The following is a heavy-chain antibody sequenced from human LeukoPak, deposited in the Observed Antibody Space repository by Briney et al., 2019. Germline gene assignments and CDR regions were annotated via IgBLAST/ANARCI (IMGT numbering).Heavy chain of an antibody. CDR1: GFAFSTYA. Sequence: PGGSLRLSCAASGFAFSTYAMHWVRQAPGKGLEWVTLISYDGTNKYYADSVKGRFTISRDNSDNTLYLQMNSLRAEDTAVYYCARPDYGGNLDGAFDIWGQGTMVTVSS. V-gene: IGHV3-30-3*01. CDR2: ISYDGTNK. CDR3: ARPDYGGNLDGAFDI. J-gene: IGHJ3*02. D-gene: IGHD4-23*01.